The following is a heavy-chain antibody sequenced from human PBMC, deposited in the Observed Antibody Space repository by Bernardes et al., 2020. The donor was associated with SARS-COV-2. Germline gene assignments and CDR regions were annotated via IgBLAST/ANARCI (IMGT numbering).Heavy chain of an antibody. CDR1: GFTFSSYR. J-gene: IGHJ4*02. V-gene: IGHV3-21*01. CDR2: ISSSSSYI. Sequence: GGSLRLSCAASGFTFSSYRMNWVRQAPGKGLEWVSYISSSSSYIYYADSVKGRFTISRDNAKNSLYLQMNSLRAEDTAVYYCARRPYCSGGSCYFFDYWGQGTLVTVSS. CDR3: ARRPYCSGGSCYFFDY. D-gene: IGHD2-15*01.